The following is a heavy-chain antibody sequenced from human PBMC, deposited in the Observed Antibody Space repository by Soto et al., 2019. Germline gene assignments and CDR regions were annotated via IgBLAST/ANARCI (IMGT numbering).Heavy chain of an antibody. CDR1: GGSISSYY. CDR2: IYYSGST. Sequence: SETLSLPXTVSGGSISSYYWSRIRQPPGKGLEWIGYIYYSGSTNYNPSLKSRVTISVDTSKNQFSLKLSSVTAPDTAVYYCARDGNGMDVWGQGTTVTVSS. V-gene: IGHV4-59*01. J-gene: IGHJ6*02. CDR3: ARDGNGMDV.